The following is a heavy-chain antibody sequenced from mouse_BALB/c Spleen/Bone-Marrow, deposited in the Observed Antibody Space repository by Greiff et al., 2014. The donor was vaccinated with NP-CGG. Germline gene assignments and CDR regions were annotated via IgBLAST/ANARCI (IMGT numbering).Heavy chain of an antibody. D-gene: IGHD1-1*01. J-gene: IGHJ3*01. CDR3: ARGDYYYGSSRAWFAY. CDR1: GYTFTSYY. CDR2: IYPGDGST. Sequence: VQLQESGPELVKPGASVKMSCKASGYTFTSYYIHWVKQRPGQGLEWIGWIYPGDGSTKYNEKFKGKTTLTADKSSSTAYMLLSSLTSEDSAIYFGARGDYYYGSSRAWFAYWGQGTLVTVSA. V-gene: IGHV1S56*01.